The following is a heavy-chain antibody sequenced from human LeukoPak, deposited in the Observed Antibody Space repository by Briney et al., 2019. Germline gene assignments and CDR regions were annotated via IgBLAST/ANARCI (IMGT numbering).Heavy chain of an antibody. CDR2: ISGSGGST. V-gene: IGHV3-23*01. CDR1: GFTFSSYA. CDR3: AKDTLGSHHYDSSGYYYDY. Sequence: GGSLRLSCAASGFTFSSYAMSWVRQAPGKGLEWVSAISGSGGSTYYADSVKGRFTISRDNSKNTLYLQMNSLRAEDTAVYYCAKDTLGSHHYDSSGYYYDYWGQGTLVTVSS. D-gene: IGHD3-22*01. J-gene: IGHJ4*02.